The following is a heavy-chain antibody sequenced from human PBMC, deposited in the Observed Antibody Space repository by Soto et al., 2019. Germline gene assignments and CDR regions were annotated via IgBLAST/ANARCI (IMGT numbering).Heavy chain of an antibody. V-gene: IGHV1-69*01. J-gene: IGHJ6*02. Sequence: QVQLVQSGPEVKKPGSSVKVSCEASGGTFKKFAISWMRQAPGQGLEWMGGTLPFLGSSKYPQKFQGRVTIAADESATTTYMELTGLTSEDTAVYYCARGGKFHSEDLWEASYSHGLDVWGQGTTVTVSS. D-gene: IGHD1-26*01. CDR2: TLPFLGSS. CDR3: ARGGKFHSEDLWEASYSHGLDV. CDR1: GGTFKKFA.